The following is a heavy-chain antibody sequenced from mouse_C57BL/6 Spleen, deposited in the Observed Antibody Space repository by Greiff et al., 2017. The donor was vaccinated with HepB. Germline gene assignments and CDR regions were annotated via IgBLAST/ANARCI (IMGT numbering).Heavy chain of an antibody. CDR3: TTYYGSDYYAMDY. D-gene: IGHD1-1*01. CDR2: IDPENGDT. Sequence: EVQLQQSGAELVRPGASVKLSCTASGFNIKDDYMHWVKQRPEQGLEWIGWIDPENGDTEYASKFQGKATITADTSSNTAYLQLSSLTSEDTAVYYCTTYYGSDYYAMDYWVQGTSVTVSS. J-gene: IGHJ4*01. CDR1: GFNIKDDY. V-gene: IGHV14-4*01.